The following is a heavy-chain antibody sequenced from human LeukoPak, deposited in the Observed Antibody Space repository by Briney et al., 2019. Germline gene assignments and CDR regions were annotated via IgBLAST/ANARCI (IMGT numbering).Heavy chain of an antibody. J-gene: IGHJ4*02. CDR2: IYYSGST. CDR3: ARGYSSTSGRPDY. D-gene: IGHD6-19*01. CDR1: GGSISSYY. V-gene: IGHV4-59*08. Sequence: SETLSLTCTVSGGSISSYYWSWIRQPPGKELEWIGYIYYSGSTNYNPSRKSRVTISLETSKKQFSLKLISVTAADTAVYYCARGYSSTSGRPDYWGQGNLVTVSS.